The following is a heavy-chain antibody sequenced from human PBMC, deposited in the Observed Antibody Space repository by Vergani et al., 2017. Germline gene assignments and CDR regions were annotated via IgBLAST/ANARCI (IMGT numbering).Heavy chain of an antibody. V-gene: IGHV1-46*03. CDR1: GYTFTSYY. D-gene: IGHD3-22*01. J-gene: IGHJ3*02. CDR3: ARVGPSDGPPHLSSGHSRAFDI. Sequence: QVQLVQSGAEVKKPGASVKVSCKASGYTFTSYYMHWVRQAPGQGLEWMGIINPSGGSTSYAQKFQGRVTMTRDTSTSTVYMELSSLRSEDTAVYYCARVGPSDGPPHLSSGHSRAFDIWGQGTMVTVSS. CDR2: INPSGGST.